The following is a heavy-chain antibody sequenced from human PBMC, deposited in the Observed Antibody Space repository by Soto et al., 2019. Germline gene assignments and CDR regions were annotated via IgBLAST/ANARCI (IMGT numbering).Heavy chain of an antibody. CDR3: ASGYYDIFTGPSDY. CDR1: RLTFSSYG. V-gene: IGHV3-30*03. J-gene: IGHJ4*02. D-gene: IGHD3-9*01. Sequence: GGSLRLSCASSRLTFSSYGMHWVRQAPGKGLESVAVISYDGTNKYYADSVKGRFTISRDNSKNTLYLQMNSLRAEDTAVYYYASGYYDIFTGPSDYWGQGTLVTVSS. CDR2: ISYDGTNK.